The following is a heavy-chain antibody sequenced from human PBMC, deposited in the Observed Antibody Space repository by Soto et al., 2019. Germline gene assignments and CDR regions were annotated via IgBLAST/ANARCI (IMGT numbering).Heavy chain of an antibody. J-gene: IGHJ6*02. CDR2: LNSDGSDA. Sequence: PGGSLRLSCAASGFTFSNYWMHWVRQAPGSGLVWVSRLNSDGSDADYTDSVKGRFTISRDDAKNTLYLQMNSLRAEDTAIYYCVRELSAFGMDVWGQGTTVTVSS. V-gene: IGHV3-74*01. D-gene: IGHD3-16*02. CDR3: VRELSAFGMDV. CDR1: GFTFSNYW.